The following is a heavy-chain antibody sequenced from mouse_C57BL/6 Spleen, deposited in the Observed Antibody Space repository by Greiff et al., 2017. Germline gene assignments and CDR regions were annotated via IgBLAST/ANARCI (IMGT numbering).Heavy chain of an antibody. CDR1: GYTFTSYW. Sequence: QVQLQQPGSELVKPGASVKLSCKASGYTFTSYWLHWVKQRPGRGLEWSGRSDPNSGGTKYNAKFKSKATLTVDKPSSTAYMQLSSLTSEDSAVYYCARAPLRYFDVWGTGTTVTVSS. V-gene: IGHV1-72*01. CDR2: SDPNSGGT. J-gene: IGHJ1*03. CDR3: ARAPLRYFDV.